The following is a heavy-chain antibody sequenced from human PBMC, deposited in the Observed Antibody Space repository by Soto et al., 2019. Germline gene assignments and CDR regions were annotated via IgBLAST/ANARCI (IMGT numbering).Heavy chain of an antibody. CDR2: IWYDGSNK. J-gene: IGHJ6*02. Sequence: QVQLVESGGGMAQPGRSLRLSCTVSGFTFSGHAMHWVRQAPGKGLEWVTQIWYDGSNKYYAESVKGRFTISRDNSKNTLYLQMNSMRVEDTAVYYCARDGQGLAPYALDVWGQGTSVTVSS. D-gene: IGHD6-19*01. V-gene: IGHV3-33*01. CDR3: ARDGQGLAPYALDV. CDR1: GFTFSGHA.